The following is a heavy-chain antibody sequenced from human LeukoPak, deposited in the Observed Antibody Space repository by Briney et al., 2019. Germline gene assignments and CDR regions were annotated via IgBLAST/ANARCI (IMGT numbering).Heavy chain of an antibody. D-gene: IGHD3-22*01. Sequence: EASVKVSCKASGYTFTGYYIHWVRQAPGQGLEWMGWINPNSGGTNYAQKFQGRVTMTRDTSISTAYMELSRLRSDDTAVYYCARAYYYDSSGYHDWGQGTLVTVSS. CDR1: GYTFTGYY. CDR2: INPNSGGT. CDR3: ARAYYYDSSGYHD. V-gene: IGHV1-2*02. J-gene: IGHJ4*02.